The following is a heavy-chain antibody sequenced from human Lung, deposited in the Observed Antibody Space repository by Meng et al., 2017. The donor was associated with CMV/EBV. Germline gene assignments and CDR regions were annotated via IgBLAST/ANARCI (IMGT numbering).Heavy chain of an antibody. V-gene: IGHV3-30*04. CDR1: GFSFSTSA. J-gene: IGHJ4*02. CDR2: ISNDGKRK. CDR3: ARDFAWNFDY. Sequence: GGSLRLSCVVSGFSFSTSAMHWVRQAPGKGLEWVAVISNDGKRKYYTDSVEGRFTISRDNSKNTLYLQMDSLRADDRATYYCARDFAWNFDYWGKGNMVTVSS.